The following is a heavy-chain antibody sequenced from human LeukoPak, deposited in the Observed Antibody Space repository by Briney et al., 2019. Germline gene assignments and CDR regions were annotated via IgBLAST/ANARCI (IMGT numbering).Heavy chain of an antibody. D-gene: IGHD2-15*01. J-gene: IGHJ4*02. CDR2: IIPIFGTA. V-gene: IGHV1-69*13. Sequence: SVKVSCKASGGAFSSYAISWVRQAPGQGLEWMGGIIPIFGTANYAQKFQGRVTITADESTSTAYMELSSLRSEDTAVYYCASRLERYCSGGSCYPEDYWGQGTLVTVSS. CDR1: GGAFSSYA. CDR3: ASRLERYCSGGSCYPEDY.